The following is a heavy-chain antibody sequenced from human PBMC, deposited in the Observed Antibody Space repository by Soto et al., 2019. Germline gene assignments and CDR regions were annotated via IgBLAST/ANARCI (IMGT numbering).Heavy chain of an antibody. CDR1: GGSTGSGCFC. V-gene: IGHV4-31*03. Sequence: SETLSLTCTVSGGSTGSGCFCWSWIRQHPGKGLEWIGYIYYTGAAYYSPSLKSRATISVDTSENQFSLNLDSVTAADTAVYYCARADYGDRGLAFDSWGQGTLVTVSS. CDR2: IYYTGAA. D-gene: IGHD4-17*01. J-gene: IGHJ4*02. CDR3: ARADYGDRGLAFDS.